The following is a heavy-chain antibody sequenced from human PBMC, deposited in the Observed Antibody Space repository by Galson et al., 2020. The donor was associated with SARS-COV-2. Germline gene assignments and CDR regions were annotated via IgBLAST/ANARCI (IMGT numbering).Heavy chain of an antibody. Sequence: GGSLRLSCAASGFTFRSYVMYWVRQAPGKGLEWVALTSYDGSNEYYGDSVKGRFTISRDNSKNTLYLQMNSLRAEDTAAYYCARAHYGAYYFGMDVWGQGTTVTVSS. V-gene: IGHV3-30-3*01. D-gene: IGHD4-17*01. J-gene: IGHJ6*02. CDR1: GFTFRSYV. CDR2: TSYDGSNE. CDR3: ARAHYGAYYFGMDV.